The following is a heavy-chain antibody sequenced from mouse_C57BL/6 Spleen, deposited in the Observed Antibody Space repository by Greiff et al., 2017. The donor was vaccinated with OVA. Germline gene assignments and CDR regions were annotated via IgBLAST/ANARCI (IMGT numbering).Heavy chain of an antibody. CDR3: ARDYVDAMDY. J-gene: IGHJ4*01. CDR1: GYPFTSYW. V-gene: IGHV1-72*01. D-gene: IGHD1-1*02. CDR2: IAPTSGGT. Sequence: QVQLQQPGAELVKPGASVKLSCKASGYPFTSYWMPWVKQRPGRGLEWIGRIAPTSGGTKYNEQFKSKATLTEDKPSSTAYMQLSSLTSEDSAVYYCARDYVDAMDYWGQGTSVTVSS.